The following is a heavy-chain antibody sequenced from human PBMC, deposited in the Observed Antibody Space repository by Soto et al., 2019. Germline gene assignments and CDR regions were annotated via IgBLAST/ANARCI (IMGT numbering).Heavy chain of an antibody. Sequence: QVTLKESGPVLVKPTETLTLTCTVSGFSLSNTRLGVSWIRQPPGKALEWLAHIFSNNEKSFNTSLKNRLTISQDTSKSQVVLTMTNTDPVDTATYYCARNFAGHYAMDVWGQGTTVTVSS. CDR2: IFSNNEK. CDR3: ARNFAGHYAMDV. V-gene: IGHV2-26*01. CDR1: GFSLSNTRLG. J-gene: IGHJ6*02.